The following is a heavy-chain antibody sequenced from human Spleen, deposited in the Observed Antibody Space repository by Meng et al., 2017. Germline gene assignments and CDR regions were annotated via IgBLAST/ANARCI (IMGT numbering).Heavy chain of an antibody. CDR3: AREGAGETPFDY. CDR1: GFPFSTYW. D-gene: IGHD3-10*01. V-gene: IGHV3-74*01. J-gene: IGHJ4*02. CDR2: INSDGGST. Sequence: GESLRISCAASGFPFSTYWMHWVRQAPGRGLVWVSRINSDGGSTRYADSVKGRFSISRDNAKNTLYLQMNSLRVEDTAVYYCAREGAGETPFDYWGQGTMVTVSS.